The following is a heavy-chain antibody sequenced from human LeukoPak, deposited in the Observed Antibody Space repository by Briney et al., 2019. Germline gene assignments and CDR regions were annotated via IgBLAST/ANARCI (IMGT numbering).Heavy chain of an antibody. CDR1: GFTFSNYG. V-gene: IGHV3-23*01. CDR2: ISGSGGST. CDR3: AKGQSGRYFDWLLASWFDP. J-gene: IGHJ5*02. D-gene: IGHD3-9*01. Sequence: GGSLRLSCAASGFTFSNYGMNWVRQAPGKGLECVSVISGSGGSTYYADSVKGRFTISRDNSKNTLYLEMNSLRAEDTAVYYCAKGQSGRYFDWLLASWFDPWGQGTLVTVSS.